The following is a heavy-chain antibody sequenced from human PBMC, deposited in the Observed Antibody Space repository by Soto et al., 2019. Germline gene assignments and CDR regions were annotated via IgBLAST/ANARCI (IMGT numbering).Heavy chain of an antibody. CDR1: GGTFSSYA. D-gene: IGHD5-12*01. J-gene: IGHJ6*02. CDR2: IIPIFGTA. V-gene: IGHV1-69*13. Sequence: ASVKVSCKASGGTFSSYAISWVRQAPGQGLEWMGGIIPIFGTANYAQKFQGRVTITADESTSTAYMELSSLRSEDTAVYYCASPEVGIVATEVGDYYYYGMDVWGQGTTVTVSS. CDR3: ASPEVGIVATEVGDYYYYGMDV.